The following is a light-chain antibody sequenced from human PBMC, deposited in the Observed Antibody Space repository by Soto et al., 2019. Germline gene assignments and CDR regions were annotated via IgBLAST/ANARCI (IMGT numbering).Light chain of an antibody. V-gene: IGKV2-28*01. CDR3: MQALQTPPT. CDR2: LGS. Sequence: DIVMPQSPLSLPVTPGEPASISCRSSQSLLHSNGYNYLDWYLQKPGQSPQLLIYLGSSRASGVPDRFSGGGSGTDFTLKISRVEAEDVGIYYCMQALQTPPTFGQGNKVEIK. J-gene: IGKJ1*01. CDR1: QSLLHSNGYNY.